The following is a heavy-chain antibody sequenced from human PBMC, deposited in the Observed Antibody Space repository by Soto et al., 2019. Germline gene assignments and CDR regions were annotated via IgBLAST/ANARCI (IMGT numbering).Heavy chain of an antibody. CDR2: ISATGGGT. Sequence: GPLRLSCATSGVKFSSYDMSWVRQAPGKGLEWGSLISATGGGTYYADSVKGRFTISRDNSDNTLYLQVHSLRAGDTAVYYCAKDRRAGGNSAFYFGFWGQGAQVTVSS. D-gene: IGHD3-16*01. V-gene: IGHV3-23*01. J-gene: IGHJ4*02. CDR1: GVKFSSYD. CDR3: AKDRRAGGNSAFYFGF.